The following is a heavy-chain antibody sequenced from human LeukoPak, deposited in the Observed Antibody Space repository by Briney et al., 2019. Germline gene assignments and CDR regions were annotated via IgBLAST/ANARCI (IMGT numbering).Heavy chain of an antibody. J-gene: IGHJ3*02. CDR1: GYTFTSYY. V-gene: IGHV1-2*02. CDR2: INPNSGGT. D-gene: IGHD3-22*01. Sequence: ASVKVSCKASGYTFTSYYMHWVRQAPGQGLEWMGWINPNSGGTNYAQKFQGRVTMTRDTSISTAYMELSRLRSDDTAVYYCARAYYYDSSGLRANAFDIWGQGTMVTVSS. CDR3: ARAYYYDSSGLRANAFDI.